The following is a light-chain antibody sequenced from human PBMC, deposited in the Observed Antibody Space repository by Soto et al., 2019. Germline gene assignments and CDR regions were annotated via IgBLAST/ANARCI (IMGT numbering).Light chain of an antibody. CDR3: ATWSDSLKTYV. CDR1: SSNIAGNA. V-gene: IGLV1-44*01. J-gene: IGLJ1*01. CDR2: SDN. Sequence: QSVLTQPPSASGTPGQRVAISCSGSSSNIAGNAVNWFQQLPGTAPKLLIYSDNHRPSGIPDRFSGSKSGTSASLAISGLQSEDEADYYCATWSDSLKTYVFGGGTRSPS.